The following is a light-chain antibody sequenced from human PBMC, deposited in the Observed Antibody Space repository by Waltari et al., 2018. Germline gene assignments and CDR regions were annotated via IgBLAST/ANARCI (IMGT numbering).Light chain of an antibody. Sequence: EIVMTQSPATLSVSPGERVTLSCRASQSVSGNLAWYQQKPGQAPRLLIYGASTRATGISARFSGSGSGTEFTLTISSLQSEDFAVYYCQNYNNWPRLTFGGGTKVEIK. CDR1: QSVSGN. CDR2: GAS. V-gene: IGKV3-15*01. J-gene: IGKJ4*01. CDR3: QNYNNWPRLT.